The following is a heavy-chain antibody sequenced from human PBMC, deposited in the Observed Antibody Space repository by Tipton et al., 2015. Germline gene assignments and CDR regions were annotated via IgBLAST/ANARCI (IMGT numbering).Heavy chain of an antibody. CDR3: GGVLLGY. D-gene: IGHD2-15*01. J-gene: IGHJ4*02. CDR2: TDTSGSRT. Sequence: SLRLSCAASGFSFGTFGMHWVRQAPGKGPIWLSKTDTSGSRTMYVDSVKGRFTISRDNAKSSFYLQMNSLRAEDTAVYYCGGVLLGYGGQGNLVTVSS. V-gene: IGHV3-74*03. CDR1: GFSFGTFG.